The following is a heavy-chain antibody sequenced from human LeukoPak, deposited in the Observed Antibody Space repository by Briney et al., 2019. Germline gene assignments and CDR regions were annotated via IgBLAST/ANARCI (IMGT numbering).Heavy chain of an antibody. CDR2: ISTSSIYI. Sequence: PGGSLRLSCAASGFTFSRYSMNWVRQAPGKGLEWVSSISTSSIYIYYADSVKGRFTISRDNSKNTLYLQMNSLRAEDTAVYYCAKDSRHYDILTGYYPDAFDIWGQGTMVTVSS. CDR1: GFTFSRYS. J-gene: IGHJ3*02. D-gene: IGHD3-9*01. V-gene: IGHV3-21*04. CDR3: AKDSRHYDILTGYYPDAFDI.